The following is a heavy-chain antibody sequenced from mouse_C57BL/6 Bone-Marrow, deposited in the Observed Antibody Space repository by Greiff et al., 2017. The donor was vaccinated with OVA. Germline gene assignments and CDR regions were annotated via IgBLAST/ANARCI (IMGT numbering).Heavy chain of an antibody. D-gene: IGHD1-1*01. Sequence: DVKLQESGGGLVKPGGSLKLSCAASGFTFSSYTMSWVRQTPEKRLEWVATISGGGGNTYYPDSVKGRFTISRDNAKNTLYLQMSSLRSEDTALYYCARHGDLSATGFAYWGQGTLVTVSA. CDR1: GFTFSSYT. V-gene: IGHV5-9*01. J-gene: IGHJ3*01. CDR2: ISGGGGNT. CDR3: ARHGDLSATGFAY.